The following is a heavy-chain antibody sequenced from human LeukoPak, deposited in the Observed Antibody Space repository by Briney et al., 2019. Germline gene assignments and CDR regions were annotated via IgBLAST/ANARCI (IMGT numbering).Heavy chain of an antibody. Sequence: ASVKVSCKASGYTFTSYGINWARQATGQGLEWMGWMNPNSGNTGYAQKFQGRVTMTRNTSISTAYMELSSLRSEDTAMYYCARGGLLWFGEFLMDVWGQGTTVTVSS. CDR1: GYTFTSYG. J-gene: IGHJ6*02. D-gene: IGHD3-10*01. CDR2: MNPNSGNT. V-gene: IGHV1-8*02. CDR3: ARGGLLWFGEFLMDV.